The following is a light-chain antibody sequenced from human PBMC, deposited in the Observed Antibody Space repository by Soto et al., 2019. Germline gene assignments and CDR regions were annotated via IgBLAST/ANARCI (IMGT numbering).Light chain of an antibody. CDR2: EAR. Sequence: QSALTQPASVSGSPGQSITISCSGTGSDIGSYNHVAWYQQFPGKSPKLMIYEARNRPSGVPDRFSGSKSGNTASPTISGLQAADEADYYCSLYTSENTYVFGTGTKVTVL. CDR3: SLYTSENTYV. V-gene: IGLV2-18*01. CDR1: GSDIGSYNH. J-gene: IGLJ1*01.